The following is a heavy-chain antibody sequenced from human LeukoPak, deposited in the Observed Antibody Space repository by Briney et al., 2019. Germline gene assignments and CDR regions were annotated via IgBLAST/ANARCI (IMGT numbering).Heavy chain of an antibody. J-gene: IGHJ5*02. V-gene: IGHV4-31*03. CDR1: GGSISSGGYY. Sequence: SQTLSLTCTVSGGSISSGGYYWGWIRQHPGKGLEWIGYIYYSGSTYYNPSLKSRVTISVDTSKNQFSLKLSSVTAADTAVYYCARSKPFRKSLDPWGQGTLVTVSS. CDR2: IYYSGST. CDR3: ARSKPFRKSLDP.